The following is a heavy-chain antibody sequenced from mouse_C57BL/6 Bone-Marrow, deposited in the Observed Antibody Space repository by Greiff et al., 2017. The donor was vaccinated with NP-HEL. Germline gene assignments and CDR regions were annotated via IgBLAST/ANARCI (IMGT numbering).Heavy chain of an antibody. Sequence: VKLMESGPGLVAPSQSLSITCTVSGFSLTSYGVHWVRQSPGKGLEWLGVIWRGGSTDYNAAFMSRLSITKDNSKSQVFFKMNSLQADDTAIYYCAKNPSMVTTEAMDYWGQGTSVTVSS. V-gene: IGHV2-5*01. CDR3: AKNPSMVTTEAMDY. D-gene: IGHD2-2*01. CDR1: GFSLTSYG. CDR2: IWRGGST. J-gene: IGHJ4*01.